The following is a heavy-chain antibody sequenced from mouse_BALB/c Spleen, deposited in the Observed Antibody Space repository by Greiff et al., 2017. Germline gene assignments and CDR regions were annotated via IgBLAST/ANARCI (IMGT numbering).Heavy chain of an antibody. CDR2: INPRNGGT. Sequence: QVQLQQSGAELVKPGASVKLSCKASGYNFNGNYMYWVKQRPGQGLEWIGGINPRNGGTNFNEKFKSKATLTVDKSSSTAYMQLSSLTSEDSAVYYCTRLYGNRYYFDVWGEGTTLTVSS. CDR1: GYNFNGNY. V-gene: IGHV1S81*02. CDR3: TRLYGNRYYFDV. J-gene: IGHJ2*01. D-gene: IGHD2-10*02.